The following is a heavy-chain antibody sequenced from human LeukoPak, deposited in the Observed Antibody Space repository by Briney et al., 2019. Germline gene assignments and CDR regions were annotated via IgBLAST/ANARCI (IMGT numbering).Heavy chain of an antibody. J-gene: IGHJ6*03. D-gene: IGHD3-22*01. CDR1: GFTFSSYE. CDR2: ISSSGNTI. CDR3: ARCSGYYLDYYYYMDV. V-gene: IGHV3-48*03. Sequence: GGSLRLSCAASGFTFSSYEMTWVRQAPGKGLEWVSYISSSGNTIYYADSVKGRFTISRDNAKNSLYLQMNSLRAEDTAVYYCARCSGYYLDYYYYMDVWGKGTTVTISS.